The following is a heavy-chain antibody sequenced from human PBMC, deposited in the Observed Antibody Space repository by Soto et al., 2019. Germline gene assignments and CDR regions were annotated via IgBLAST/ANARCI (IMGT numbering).Heavy chain of an antibody. CDR2: IYPSGGST. J-gene: IGHJ4*02. D-gene: IGHD3-10*01. V-gene: IGHV1-46*01. CDR3: ARDFSGPMDY. Sequence: ASVKVSCKASGYTFTNYYMHWVRQAPGQGLEWMGIIYPSGGSTRNAQKFQGRVTMTRDTSTSTVYMELSSLRSEDTVVYYCARDFSGPMDYWGRGTLVTVSS. CDR1: GYTFTNYY.